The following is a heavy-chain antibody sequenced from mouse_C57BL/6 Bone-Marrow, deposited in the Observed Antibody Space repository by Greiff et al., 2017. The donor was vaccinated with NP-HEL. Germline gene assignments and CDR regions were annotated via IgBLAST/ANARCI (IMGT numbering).Heavy chain of an antibody. CDR2: INYDGSST. J-gene: IGHJ4*01. CDR3: ARWWLLRRGAMDY. CDR1: GFTFSDYY. D-gene: IGHD2-3*01. Sequence: EVKVVESEGGLVQPGSSMKLSCTASGFTFSDYYMAWVRQVPEKGLEWVANINYDGSSTYYLDSLKSRFIISRDNAKNILYLQMSSLKSEDTATYYCARWWLLRRGAMDYWGQGTSVTVSS. V-gene: IGHV5-16*01.